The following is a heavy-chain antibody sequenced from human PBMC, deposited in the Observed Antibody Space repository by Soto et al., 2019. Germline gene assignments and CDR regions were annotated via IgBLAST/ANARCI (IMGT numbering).Heavy chain of an antibody. CDR2: ISSSGSTI. D-gene: IGHD3-16*01. J-gene: IGHJ3*02. V-gene: IGHV3-48*03. CDR1: GFTFSSYE. CDR3: ARDRPLMGEPDAFDI. Sequence: GGSLRLSCAASGFTFSSYEMNWVRQAPGKGLEWVSYISSSGSTIYYADSVKGRFTISRDNAKNSLYLQMNSLRAEDTAVYYCARDRPLMGEPDAFDIWGQGTMVTVSS.